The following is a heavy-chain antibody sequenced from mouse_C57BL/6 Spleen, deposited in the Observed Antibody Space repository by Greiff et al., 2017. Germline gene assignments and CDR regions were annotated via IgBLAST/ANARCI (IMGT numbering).Heavy chain of an antibody. J-gene: IGHJ3*01. D-gene: IGHD2-2*01. CDR2: IDPEDGVT. Sequence: VQLQQSGAELVKPGASVKLSCTASGFNITDYYMHWVKQRTEQGLEWIGRIDPEDGVTKYAPKFQGKATITADTSSNTAYLQLSSLTSEDTAVYYCARSGGYDGAWFADWGKGTLVTVSA. CDR3: ARSGGYDGAWFAD. V-gene: IGHV14-2*01. CDR1: GFNITDYY.